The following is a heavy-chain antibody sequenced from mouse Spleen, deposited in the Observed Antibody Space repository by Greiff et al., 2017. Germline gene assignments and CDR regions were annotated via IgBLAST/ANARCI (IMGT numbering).Heavy chain of an antibody. V-gene: IGHV1-54*01. Sequence: VQLQQSGAELVRPGTSVKVSCKASGYAFTNYLIEWVKQRPGQGLEWIGVINPGSGGTNYNEKFKGKATLTADKSSSTAYMQLSSLTSEDSAVYFCARRGYDYDGGFAYWGQGTLVTVSA. D-gene: IGHD2-4*01. CDR2: INPGSGGT. CDR3: ARRGYDYDGGFAY. J-gene: IGHJ3*01. CDR1: GYAFTNYL.